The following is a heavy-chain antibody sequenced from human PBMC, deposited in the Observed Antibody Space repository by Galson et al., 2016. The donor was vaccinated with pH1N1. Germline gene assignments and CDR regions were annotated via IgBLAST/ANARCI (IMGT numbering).Heavy chain of an antibody. D-gene: IGHD1-1*01. CDR2: IYAGDPDA. Sequence: QSGAEVTKPGESLKISCKASGYSFTTHWIGWVRQMPGKGLEWMGIIYAGDPDARYSPSLKGQVSFSVDKSITTADLQWRSMKASDTAIYYCARQNEGALDGWGQGTPVTGSS. CDR1: GYSFTTHW. V-gene: IGHV5-51*01. CDR3: ARQNEGALDG. J-gene: IGHJ6*02.